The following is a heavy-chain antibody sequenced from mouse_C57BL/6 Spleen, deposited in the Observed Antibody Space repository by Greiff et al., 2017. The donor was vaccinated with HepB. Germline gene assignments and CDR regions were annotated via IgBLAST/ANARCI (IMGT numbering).Heavy chain of an antibody. CDR2: ISSGGSYT. J-gene: IGHJ2*01. Sequence: EVQLQESGGDLVKPGGSLKLSCAASGFTFSSYGMSWVRQTPDKRLEWVATISSGGSYTYYPDSVKGRFTISRDNAKNTLYLQMSSLKSEDTAMYYCASLYDYDFDYWGQGTTLTVSS. CDR1: GFTFSSYG. CDR3: ASLYDYDFDY. D-gene: IGHD2-4*01. V-gene: IGHV5-6*01.